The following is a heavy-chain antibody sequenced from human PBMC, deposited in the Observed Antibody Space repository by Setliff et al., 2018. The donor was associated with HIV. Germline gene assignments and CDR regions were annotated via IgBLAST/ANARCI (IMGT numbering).Heavy chain of an antibody. V-gene: IGHV1-69*05. CDR3: ARGWSEDTSVVQVEYFQH. Sequence: SVKVSCKASGGTFSSYVISWVRQAPGQGPEWMGGIIPMYGVTNYAQKFQGSVTITTDESTSTAYMELRSLRSEDTAVYFCARGWSEDTSVVQVEYFQHWGQGTLVTVSS. CDR2: IIPMYGVT. D-gene: IGHD5-18*01. CDR1: GGTFSSYV. J-gene: IGHJ1*01.